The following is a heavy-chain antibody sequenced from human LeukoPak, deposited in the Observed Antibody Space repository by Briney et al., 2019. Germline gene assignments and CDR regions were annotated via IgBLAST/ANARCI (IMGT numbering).Heavy chain of an antibody. D-gene: IGHD3-3*01. V-gene: IGHV4-34*01. CDR2: ISQIGST. J-gene: IGHJ4*02. CDR3: ARGRLYYDFWSGYYPFDY. CDR1: GGSFSGYY. Sequence: SETLSLTCAVYGGSFSGYYWSWIRQPPGKGLEWIGGISQIGSTNYNPSLKSRVTISADTSKNQFSLKLSSVTAADTAVYYCARGRLYYDFWSGYYPFDYWGQGTLVTVSS.